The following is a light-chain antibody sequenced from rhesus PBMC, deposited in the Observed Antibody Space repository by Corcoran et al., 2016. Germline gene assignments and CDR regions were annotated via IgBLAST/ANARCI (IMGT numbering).Light chain of an antibody. J-gene: IGKJ3*01. CDR2: GAS. Sequence: QVILTQSPATPSLSPGERATLSCRASQIVSSYVAWYQQKPGQAPRLLIYGASSRATGLPDRCSGSGSGTDFPLPISSLAPAAVGVYHCTQHSSGCPFGPGTKLDIE. V-gene: IGKV3-10*01. CDR3: TQHSSGCP. CDR1: QIVSSY.